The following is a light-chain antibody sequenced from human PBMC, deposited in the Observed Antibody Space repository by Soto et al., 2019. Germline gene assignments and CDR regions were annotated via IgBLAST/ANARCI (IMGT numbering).Light chain of an antibody. J-gene: IGKJ4*01. CDR2: GAS. V-gene: IGKV3-15*01. Sequence: EIVMTQSPATLSVSPGERATLSCRASQSVSSNLAWYQQKPGQAPRLLIYGASTRATGIPARFSGSGSGTEFTLTISSLQSEDFVVYYCQQYNNWPPLTFGGGTKVEIK. CDR3: QQYNNWPPLT. CDR1: QSVSSN.